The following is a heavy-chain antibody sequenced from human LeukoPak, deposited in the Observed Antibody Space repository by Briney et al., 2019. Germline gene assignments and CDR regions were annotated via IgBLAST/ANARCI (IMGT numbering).Heavy chain of an antibody. Sequence: GGSLRLSCAASGFTVSYNYMSWVRQAPGKGLEWVSLIYSVGTTAYADSVKGRFTVSRDNSKNTLDLQMTSLRAEDTAIYYCAKERASRGPADYWGQGTLVTVSS. J-gene: IGHJ4*02. CDR2: IYSVGTT. CDR1: GFTVSYNY. D-gene: IGHD2/OR15-2a*01. CDR3: AKERASRGPADY. V-gene: IGHV3-66*01.